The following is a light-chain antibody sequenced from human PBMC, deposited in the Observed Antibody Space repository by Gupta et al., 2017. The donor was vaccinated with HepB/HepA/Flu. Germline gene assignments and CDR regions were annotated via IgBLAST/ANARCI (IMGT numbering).Light chain of an antibody. CDR1: SSDVGGYNY. Sequence: QSALTPPASVSGSPGQSITIPCPGTSSDVGGYNYVSWYQQHPGKAPKLMIYDVSNRPSGVSNRFSGSKSGNTASLTISGLQAEDEADYYCSSYTSSSTLVVFGGGTKLTVL. CDR3: SSYTSSSTLVV. CDR2: DVS. V-gene: IGLV2-14*01. J-gene: IGLJ2*01.